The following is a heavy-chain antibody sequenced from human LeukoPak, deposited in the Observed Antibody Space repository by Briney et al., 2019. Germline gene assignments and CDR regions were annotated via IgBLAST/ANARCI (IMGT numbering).Heavy chain of an antibody. Sequence: GGSLRLSCKASGFTFSSYEVNWVRQAPGKGLEWVSYIISIGSTIYYANSVKGRFTITTDNAKNSLYLQMNSLRAEDTAVYYCAELGITMIGGVWGKGTTVTISS. V-gene: IGHV3-48*03. CDR3: AELGITMIGGV. CDR1: GFTFSSYE. J-gene: IGHJ6*04. D-gene: IGHD3-10*02. CDR2: IISIGSTI.